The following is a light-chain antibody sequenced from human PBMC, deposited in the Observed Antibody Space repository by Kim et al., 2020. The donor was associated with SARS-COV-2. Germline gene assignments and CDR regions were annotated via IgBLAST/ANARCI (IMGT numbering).Light chain of an antibody. Sequence: TVGDRVTITCRASQSISSWLAWYQQKPGKAPKLLIYKASSLESGVPSRFSGSGSGTEFTLTISSLQPDDFATYYCQQYNSYSPITFGQGTRLEIK. CDR2: KAS. J-gene: IGKJ5*01. CDR1: QSISSW. CDR3: QQYNSYSPIT. V-gene: IGKV1-5*03.